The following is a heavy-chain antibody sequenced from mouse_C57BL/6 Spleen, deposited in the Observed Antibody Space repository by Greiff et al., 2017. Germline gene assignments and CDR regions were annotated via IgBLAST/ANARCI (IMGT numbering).Heavy chain of an antibody. CDR3: ARESGTYLFAY. CDR2: IYPGDGDT. V-gene: IGHV1-82*01. D-gene: IGHD5-1*01. CDR1: GYAFSSSW. Sequence: LQQSGPELVKPGASVKISCKASGYAFSSSWMNWVKQRPGKGLEWIGRIYPGDGDTNYNGKFKGKATLTADKSSSTAYMQLSSLTSEDSAVYFCARESGTYLFAYWGQGTLVTVSA. J-gene: IGHJ3*01.